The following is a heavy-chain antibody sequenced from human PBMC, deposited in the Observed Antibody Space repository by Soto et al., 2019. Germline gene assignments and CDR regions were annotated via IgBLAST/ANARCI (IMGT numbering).Heavy chain of an antibody. V-gene: IGHV5-51*01. D-gene: IGHD3-10*01. CDR1: GYSVTSYW. CDR2: IYPGDSDT. CDR3: ARHEGYYGSPAAGLFDY. J-gene: IGHJ4*02. Sequence: GESLKISCKGSGYSVTSYWSGWVRQINGKGLEWMGIIYPGDSDTRYSPSFQGQVTISADKSISTAYLQWSSLKASDTAMYYCARHEGYYGSPAAGLFDYWGQGTLVTVSS.